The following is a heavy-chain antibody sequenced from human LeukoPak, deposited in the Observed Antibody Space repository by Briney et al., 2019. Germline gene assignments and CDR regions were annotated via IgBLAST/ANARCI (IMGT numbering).Heavy chain of an antibody. D-gene: IGHD5-12*01. J-gene: IGHJ4*02. CDR3: ARHIVATITGVDY. CDR2: IYYSGST. CDR1: GGSISSSSYY. Sequence: PSETLSLTCTVSGGSISSSSYYWGWIRQPPGKGLEWIGSIYYSGSTYYNPSLKSRVTISVDTSKNQFSLKLSSVTAADMAVYYCARHIVATITGVDYWGQGTLVTVSS. V-gene: IGHV4-39*01.